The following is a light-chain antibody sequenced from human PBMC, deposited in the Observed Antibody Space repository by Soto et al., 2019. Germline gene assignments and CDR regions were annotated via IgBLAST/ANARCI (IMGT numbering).Light chain of an antibody. CDR2: DAA. CDR3: QQYDNLPLT. Sequence: IQMTQSPSSLSASVGDRLTITCRASQDVRNYVGWYQQKPGKPPTLLIYDAANLETGVPSRFSGSGSGTDFSLTISSLQAEDFATYYCQQYDNLPLTFGGGTKVEIK. V-gene: IGKV1-33*01. CDR1: QDVRNY. J-gene: IGKJ4*01.